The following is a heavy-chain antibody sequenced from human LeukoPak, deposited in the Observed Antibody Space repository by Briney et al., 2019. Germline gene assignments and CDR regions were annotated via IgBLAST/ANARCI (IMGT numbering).Heavy chain of an antibody. CDR3: AREYGQWLVFFDS. Sequence: PSETLSLTCTVSGGSISSYYWSWIRQPPGKGLEWIGYIYYSGSTNYNPSLKSRVTISVDTSKNQFSLKLSSVTPEDTAVYYCAREYGQWLVFFDSWGQGTLVTVSS. V-gene: IGHV4-59*12. D-gene: IGHD6-19*01. CDR2: IYYSGST. CDR1: GGSISSYY. J-gene: IGHJ4*02.